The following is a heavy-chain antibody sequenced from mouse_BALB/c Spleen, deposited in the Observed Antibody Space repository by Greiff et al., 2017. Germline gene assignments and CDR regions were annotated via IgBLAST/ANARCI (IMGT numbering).Heavy chain of an antibody. CDR1: GYTFTSYW. CDR3: TRDYRYHYFDY. D-gene: IGHD2-14*01. V-gene: IGHV1S22*01. CDR2: IYPGSGST. Sequence: LQQPGSELVRPGASVKLSCKASGYTFTSYWMHWVKQRPGQGLEWIGNIYPGSGSTNYDEKFKSKATLTVDTSSSTAYMQLSSLTSEDSAVFYGTRDYRYHYFDYWGQGTTLTVSS. J-gene: IGHJ2*01.